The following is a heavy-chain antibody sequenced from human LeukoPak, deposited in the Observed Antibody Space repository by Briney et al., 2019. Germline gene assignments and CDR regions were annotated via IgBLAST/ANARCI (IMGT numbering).Heavy chain of an antibody. CDR2: ISGYSSTL. CDR3: ARDSPYGGYFDL. V-gene: IGHV3-48*01. D-gene: IGHD4-17*01. J-gene: IGHJ2*01. CDR1: GFTFSSYS. Sequence: GGSLRLSCAASGFTFSSYSMNWVRQAPGKGLGWVSYISGYSSTLYYADSVKGRFTISRDNAKNSLYLQMNSLRAEDTAVYYCARDSPYGGYFDLWGRGTLVTVSS.